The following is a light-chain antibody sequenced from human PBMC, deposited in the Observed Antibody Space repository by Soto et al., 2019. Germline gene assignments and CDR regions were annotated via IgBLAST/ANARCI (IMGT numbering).Light chain of an antibody. CDR3: QQYGSSPRT. CDR1: QSVISSY. J-gene: IGKJ1*01. CDR2: DAS. Sequence: EIVLTQSRGTLSLSPGERATLSCRASQSVISSYLAWYQQKPGQAPRLLIYDASSRATGIPDRFSGSGSGTDFTLTISRLEPEDFAVYYCQQYGSSPRTFGQGTKVEIK. V-gene: IGKV3-20*01.